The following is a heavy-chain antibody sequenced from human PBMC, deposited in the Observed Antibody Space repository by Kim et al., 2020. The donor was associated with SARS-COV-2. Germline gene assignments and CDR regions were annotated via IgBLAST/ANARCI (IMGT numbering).Heavy chain of an antibody. CDR2: SDGNNK. J-gene: IGHJ4*02. V-gene: IGHV3-33*06. CDR3: ANFES. Sequence: SDGNNKYEADSVKGRFTISRDNSKNMLFLQMNSLRAEDTAVYYCANFESWGQGTLVTVSS.